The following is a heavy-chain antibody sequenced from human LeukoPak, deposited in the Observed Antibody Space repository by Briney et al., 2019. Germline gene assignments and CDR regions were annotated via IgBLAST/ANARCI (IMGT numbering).Heavy chain of an antibody. CDR3: ARALPYCSSTSCPIPYYFDY. Sequence: PPETLSLTCTVSGGSISSYYWSWIRQPPGKGLEWIGYIYYSGSTNYNPSLKSRVTISVDTSKNQFSLKLSSVTAADTAVYYCARALPYCSSTSCPIPYYFDYWGQGTLVTVSS. D-gene: IGHD2-2*01. J-gene: IGHJ4*02. CDR2: IYYSGST. V-gene: IGHV4-59*01. CDR1: GGSISSYY.